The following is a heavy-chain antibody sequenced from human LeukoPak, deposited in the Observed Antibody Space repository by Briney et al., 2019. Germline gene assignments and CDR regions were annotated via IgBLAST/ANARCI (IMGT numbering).Heavy chain of an antibody. CDR1: GFTFGSYA. Sequence: GGSLRLSCAASGFTFGSYAMSWVRQAPRKGLEWVSVISSSGGSTYYADSVKGRFTISRDNSKNTLYLQMNSLRAEDTAIYYCAKDLSRTGMIDYWGQGTLVTVSS. CDR2: ISSSGGST. V-gene: IGHV3-23*01. D-gene: IGHD1-1*01. CDR3: AKDLSRTGMIDY. J-gene: IGHJ4*02.